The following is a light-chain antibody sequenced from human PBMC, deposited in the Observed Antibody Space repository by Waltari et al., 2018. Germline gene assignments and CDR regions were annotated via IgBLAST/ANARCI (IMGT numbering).Light chain of an antibody. V-gene: IGLV2-11*01. CDR2: DVT. Sequence: QSALTQPRSVSGSPGQSVAFSCTGTSSDVGGYNYVSWYQQHPGKAPNIMIFDVTNLPSGVPDRFSGSKSGSTASLTISGLQAEDEADYYCCSYAGRYTSVVFGGGTKLTVL. CDR1: SSDVGGYNY. J-gene: IGLJ2*01. CDR3: CSYAGRYTSVV.